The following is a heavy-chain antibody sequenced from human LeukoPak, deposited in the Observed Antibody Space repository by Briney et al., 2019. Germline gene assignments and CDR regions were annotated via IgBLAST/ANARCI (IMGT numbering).Heavy chain of an antibody. V-gene: IGHV4-34*01. CDR1: GGSFSGYY. J-gene: IGHJ5*02. CDR3: ARGREDIVVVVAARFDP. D-gene: IGHD2-15*01. CDR2: INHSGST. Sequence: SETLSLTCAVYGGSFSGYYWSWIRQPPGKGLEWIGEINHSGSTNYNPSLKSRVTISVDTSKNQFSLKLSSVTAADTAVYYCARGREDIVVVVAARFDPWGQGTLVTVSS.